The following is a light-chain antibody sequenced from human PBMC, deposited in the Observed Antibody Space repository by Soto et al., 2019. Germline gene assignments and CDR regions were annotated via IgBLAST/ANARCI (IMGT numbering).Light chain of an antibody. Sequence: QSVLTQPPSASGTPGQRVTISCSGSSSNIGDYHVHWYQQLPGAAPKLMIYEGSKRPSGVSNRFSGSKSGNTASLTISGLQAEDEADYYCCSYAGSSTFAVVFGGGTKLTVL. CDR3: CSYAGSSTFAVV. CDR1: SSNIGDYH. V-gene: IGLV2-23*03. CDR2: EGS. J-gene: IGLJ2*01.